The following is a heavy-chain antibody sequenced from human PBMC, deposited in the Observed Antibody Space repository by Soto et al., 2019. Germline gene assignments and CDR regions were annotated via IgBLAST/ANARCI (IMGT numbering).Heavy chain of an antibody. D-gene: IGHD2-21*01. CDR1: GFTFRNFV. J-gene: IGHJ4*02. CDR3: AQDRGWGVVSPSHDY. CDR2: IRGSGGET. V-gene: IGHV3-23*01. Sequence: EVQLLESGGGLVQPGGSLRVSCAASGFTFRNFVMSWVRQAPGKGLEWVSAIRGSGGETFYADSVKGRFTISRDNSRNTLYLQMSSLRDEDSALYFCAQDRGWGVVSPSHDYWGRGTLVTVPS.